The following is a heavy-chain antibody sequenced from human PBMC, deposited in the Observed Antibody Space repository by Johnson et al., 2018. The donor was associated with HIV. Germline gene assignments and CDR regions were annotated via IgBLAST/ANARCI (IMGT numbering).Heavy chain of an antibody. D-gene: IGHD1-26*01. CDR3: VKDRGGSHQSGHDAFDI. CDR2: ISYDGSTK. J-gene: IGHJ3*02. Sequence: QVQLMESGGGVVQPGRSLRLSCAASGFAFSSYGMHWVRQAPGKGLEWVAVISYDGSTKYYADSVKGRFTISRDNSKNTLYLQMNSLRAEDTAVYYCVKDRGGSHQSGHDAFDIWGQGTMVTVSS. V-gene: IGHV3-30*18. CDR1: GFAFSSYG.